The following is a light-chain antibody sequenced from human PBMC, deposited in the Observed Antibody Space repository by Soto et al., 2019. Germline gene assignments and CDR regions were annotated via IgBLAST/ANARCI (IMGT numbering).Light chain of an antibody. J-gene: IGLJ1*01. V-gene: IGLV2-8*01. Sequence: QSALTQPRSASGSPGQSVTISCTGTSSDVGGWNYVSWYQQHPGKAPKLMIYEVTKRPSGVPDRFSGSKSGNTASLTVSGLLAEDEADCYCYSYAGNNRVFGTGTKVTVL. CDR2: EVT. CDR1: SSDVGGWNY. CDR3: YSYAGNNRV.